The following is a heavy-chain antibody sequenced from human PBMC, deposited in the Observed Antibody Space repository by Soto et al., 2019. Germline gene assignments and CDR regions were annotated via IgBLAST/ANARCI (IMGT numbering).Heavy chain of an antibody. CDR3: TRLVDNISGYYDY. Sequence: PGGSLRLSCTASGFTFGDYAMTWFRQAPGKGLEWVSFIRSKPYGWTTLYAASVKGRFTISRDDSKSIAYLQMNSLETEDTAVYYCTRLVDNISGYYDYWGQGALVTVSS. J-gene: IGHJ4*02. CDR2: IRSKPYGWTT. D-gene: IGHD6-19*01. V-gene: IGHV3-49*03. CDR1: GFTFGDYA.